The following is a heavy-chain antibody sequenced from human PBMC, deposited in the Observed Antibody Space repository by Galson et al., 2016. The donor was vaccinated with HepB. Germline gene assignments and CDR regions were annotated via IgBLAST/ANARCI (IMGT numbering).Heavy chain of an antibody. J-gene: IGHJ6*02. CDR2: ISWNSGSI. V-gene: IGHV3-9*03. CDR3: TKDTRPRLAPRSDSICGMDV. Sequence: SLRLSCAASGFTFDDYAMHWVRQAPGKGLEWVSGISWNSGSIDYADSVKGRFTISRDNAKNSLYLQMNSLRTEDMALYYCTKDTRPRLAPRSDSICGMDVWGQGTTVTVSS. CDR1: GFTFDDYA. D-gene: IGHD4-11*01.